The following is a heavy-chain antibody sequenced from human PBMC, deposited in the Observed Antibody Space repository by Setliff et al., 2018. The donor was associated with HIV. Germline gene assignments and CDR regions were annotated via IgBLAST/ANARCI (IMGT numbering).Heavy chain of an antibody. CDR3: ARDLSISNPYYDILTGPGVY. CDR2: INPSGGST. J-gene: IGHJ4*02. V-gene: IGHV1-46*01. CDR1: GYTLTSYH. Sequence: GASVKVSCKASGYTLTSYHMYWVRQAPGQGLEWMGAINPSGGSTRYAQKFQGRVTMTRDTSTSTVYMELSSLRSEDTAVYYCARDLSISNPYYDILTGPGVYWGQGTLVTVSS. D-gene: IGHD3-9*01.